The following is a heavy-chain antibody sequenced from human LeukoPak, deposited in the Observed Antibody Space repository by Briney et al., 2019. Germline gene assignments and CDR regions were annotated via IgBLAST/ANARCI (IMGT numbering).Heavy chain of an antibody. J-gene: IGHJ5*02. CDR1: GFTFSTYA. D-gene: IGHD3-10*01. CDR2: ISTDGGGT. V-gene: IGHV3-64*01. Sequence: PGGSLRLSCAASGFTFSTYAMHWVRQAPGKGLEYVSAISTDGGGTYYANSVKGRFTISRDNAKDTLYLQINSLRAEDTAVYYCARGITGMYYYDPWGQGTLVTVSS. CDR3: ARGITGMYYYDP.